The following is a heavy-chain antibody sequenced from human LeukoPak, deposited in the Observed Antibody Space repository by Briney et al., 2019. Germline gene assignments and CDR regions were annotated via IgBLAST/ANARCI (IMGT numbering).Heavy chain of an antibody. J-gene: IGHJ3*02. Sequence: PSETLSLTCTVSGCSISSYYWRWIRQPAGKGLEWIGRIYSSGSTTYSPSLKSRVTMSVDTSKNQFSLELISVTAADTAVDYCARVFRNDFDGDAYYRDAFDMWGQGTMVTVSS. CDR2: IYSSGST. CDR1: GCSISSYY. D-gene: IGHD4/OR15-4a*01. CDR3: ARVFRNDFDGDAYYRDAFDM. V-gene: IGHV4-4*07.